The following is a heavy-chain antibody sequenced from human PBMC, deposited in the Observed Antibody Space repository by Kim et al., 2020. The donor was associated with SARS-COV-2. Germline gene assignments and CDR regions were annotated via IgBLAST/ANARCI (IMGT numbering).Heavy chain of an antibody. CDR2: IRNKAYGGTT. D-gene: IGHD3-9*01. V-gene: IGHV3-49*04. J-gene: IGHJ6*02. CDR3: TRDEKYFDWLLRGGMDV. CDR1: GFTFGDYA. Sequence: GGSLRLSCTTSGFTFGDYAMSWVRQAPGKGLEWVGFIRNKAYGGTTEYAASVNGRFTISRDDSKSIAYLQMNSLKTEDTALYYCTRDEKYFDWLLRGGMDVWGQGTTVTVSS.